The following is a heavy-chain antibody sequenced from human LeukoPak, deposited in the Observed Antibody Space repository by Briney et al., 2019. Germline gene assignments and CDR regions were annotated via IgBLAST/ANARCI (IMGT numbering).Heavy chain of an antibody. CDR3: AKDPSAARVGATIFDY. J-gene: IGHJ4*02. CDR1: GFTFSTCA. V-gene: IGHV3-23*01. Sequence: GGSLRLSCAASGFTFSTCAMSWVRQAPGKGLEWVSAISGSDTRTYYADSLKGRFTISRDNSKNTLYLQMNSLRAEDTAVYYCAKDPSAARVGATIFDYWGQGTLVTVSS. D-gene: IGHD1-26*01. CDR2: ISGSDTRT.